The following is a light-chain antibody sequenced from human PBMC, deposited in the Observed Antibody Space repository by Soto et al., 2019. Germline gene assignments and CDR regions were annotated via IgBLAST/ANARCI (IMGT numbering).Light chain of an antibody. V-gene: IGLV2-14*01. CDR3: CSYADGSIYF. Sequence: QSVLTQPASVSGSPGQSITISCTGTSSDVGGYNYFSWYQQHPGKAPKLMIYYVDHRPSGVSSRFSGSKSGNTASLTISGLQAEDEGDYYCCSYADGSIYFFGTGTKLTVL. CDR2: YVD. J-gene: IGLJ1*01. CDR1: SSDVGGYNY.